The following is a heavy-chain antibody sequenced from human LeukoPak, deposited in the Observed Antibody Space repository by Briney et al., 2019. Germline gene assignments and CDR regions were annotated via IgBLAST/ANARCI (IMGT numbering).Heavy chain of an antibody. J-gene: IGHJ4*02. D-gene: IGHD2-2*01. CDR2: INPNSGGT. Sequence: GASVKVSCKASGYTFTGYYMHWVRQAPGQGLEWMGWINPNSGGTNYAQKFQGRVTMTRDTSISTAYIELSRLRSDDTAVYYCARSLLGYCSSTSCPREYQGYWGQGTLVTVSS. CDR3: ARSLLGYCSSTSCPREYQGY. CDR1: GYTFTGYY. V-gene: IGHV1-2*02.